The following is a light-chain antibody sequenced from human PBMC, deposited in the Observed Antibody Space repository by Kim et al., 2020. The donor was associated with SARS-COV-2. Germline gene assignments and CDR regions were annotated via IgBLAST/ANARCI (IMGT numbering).Light chain of an antibody. V-gene: IGLV3-19*01. Sequence: VALGQTVRITCQGDSLKSYYATWYQQKPGQAPILVIYGKNNRPSGIPDRFSGSSSGNTASLTITGTQAGDEADYYCNSRDSNDNVVFGGGTKLTVL. CDR2: GKN. J-gene: IGLJ2*01. CDR3: NSRDSNDNVV. CDR1: SLKSYY.